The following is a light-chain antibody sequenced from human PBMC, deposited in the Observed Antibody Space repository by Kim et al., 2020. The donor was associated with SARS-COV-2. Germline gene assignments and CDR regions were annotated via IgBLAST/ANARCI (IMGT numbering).Light chain of an antibody. V-gene: IGLV3-19*01. Sequence: VALGQTVRITCQGDSLKSYYATWYQQKPGQAPILVIYGKNNRPSGIPDRFSGSSSGNTASLTITGTQAGDEADYYCNSRDSNDNVVFGGGTKLTVL. CDR2: GKN. J-gene: IGLJ2*01. CDR3: NSRDSNDNVV. CDR1: SLKSYY.